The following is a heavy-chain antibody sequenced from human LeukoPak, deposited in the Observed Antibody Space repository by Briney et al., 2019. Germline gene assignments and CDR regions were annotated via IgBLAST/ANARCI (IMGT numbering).Heavy chain of an antibody. CDR1: GYTFSSYW. CDR2: IYPGDSNT. V-gene: IGHV5-51*01. D-gene: IGHD6-19*01. J-gene: IGHJ4*02. CDR3: ARNLGYSSGWYFDY. Sequence: PGESLKISCKGSGYTFSSYWIGWVRQMPGKGLEWMGIIYPGDSNTRYSPSFKGQVTMSAEKSINTAYLQWSSLKASDTAMYYCARNLGYSSGWYFDYWGQGTLVTASS.